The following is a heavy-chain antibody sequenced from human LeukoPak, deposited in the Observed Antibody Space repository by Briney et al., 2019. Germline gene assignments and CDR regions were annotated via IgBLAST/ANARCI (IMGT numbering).Heavy chain of an antibody. CDR1: GFTFTSYA. J-gene: IGHJ2*01. V-gene: IGHV3-23*01. Sequence: GASLGLSCAASGFTFTSYAMSWVRQAPGKGLEWVSATSGSGGSTYFADSVRGRFSISRDNSKNTLYLQMNSLRAEDTAIYYCARLRWEVTHYWYFDLWGRGTLVTVSS. D-gene: IGHD4-23*01. CDR3: ARLRWEVTHYWYFDL. CDR2: TSGSGGST.